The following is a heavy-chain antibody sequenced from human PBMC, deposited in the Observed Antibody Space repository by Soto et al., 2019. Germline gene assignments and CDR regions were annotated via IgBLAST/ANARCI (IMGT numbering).Heavy chain of an antibody. V-gene: IGHV3-30-3*01. CDR1: GFIFNNYA. CDR3: TRDAARFGESDYFDY. CDR2: ISYDGTDK. J-gene: IGHJ4*02. D-gene: IGHD3-10*02. Sequence: VGSLRLSCTASGFIFNNYAMHWVRQPPGRGLEWVAVISYDGTDKYYADFVKGRVTVSRDNSKSTLYLQIDSLRPEDTAVFYCTRDAARFGESDYFDYWGQGTQVTVSS.